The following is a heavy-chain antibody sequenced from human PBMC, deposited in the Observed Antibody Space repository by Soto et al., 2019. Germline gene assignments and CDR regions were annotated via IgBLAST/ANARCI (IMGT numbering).Heavy chain of an antibody. CDR2: IYTSGST. Sequence: SETLSLTCTVSGGSISSYYWSWIRQPAGKGLEWIGRIYTSGSTNYNPSLKSRVTMSVDTSKNQFSLRLSSVTAADTAVYYCARDRRIDLAGGINWFDPCGQGPLVTVSS. J-gene: IGHJ5*02. CDR1: GGSISSYY. D-gene: IGHD6-19*01. V-gene: IGHV4-4*07. CDR3: ARDRRIDLAGGINWFDP.